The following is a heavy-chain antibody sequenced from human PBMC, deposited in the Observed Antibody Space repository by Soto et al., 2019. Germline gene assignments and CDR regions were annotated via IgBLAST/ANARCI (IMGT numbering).Heavy chain of an antibody. D-gene: IGHD6-19*01. V-gene: IGHV3-33*01. CDR1: GFTFSRYG. CDR2: IWYDGSKK. J-gene: IGHJ4*02. CDR3: ASLMPSSGWYEFFDY. Sequence: GGSLRLSCAASGFTFSRYGMHWVRQAPGKGLEWVAVIWYDGSKKYYADSVKGRFTISRDNSKNTLYLQMNSLRAEDTAVYYCASLMPSSGWYEFFDYWGQGTLVTVSS.